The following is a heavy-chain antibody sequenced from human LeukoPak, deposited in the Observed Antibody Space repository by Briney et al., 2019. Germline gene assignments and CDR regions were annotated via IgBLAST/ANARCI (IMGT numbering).Heavy chain of an antibody. CDR3: ATQGKVAARFDY. V-gene: IGHV1-24*01. CDR2: FDPENGET. J-gene: IGHJ4*02. Sequence: VSVKVSCKYSGYTLTELSMLRVRQAPGKGLEWMGGFDPENGETIYAQKFQGRVTITEDTSTDTAYMELSSLRSEDTAVYYCATQGKVAARFDYWGQGTLVTVSS. D-gene: IGHD2-15*01. CDR1: GYTLTELS.